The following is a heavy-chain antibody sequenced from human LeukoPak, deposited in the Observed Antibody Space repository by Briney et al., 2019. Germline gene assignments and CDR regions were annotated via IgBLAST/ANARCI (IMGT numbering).Heavy chain of an antibody. CDR3: ARARYNWNDGAYDY. V-gene: IGHV3-20*04. CDR2: INWNGGST. Sequence: RTGGSLRLSCAASGFTFDDYGMSWVRQAPGKGLEWVSGINWNGGSTGYADSVKGRFTISRDNAKNFLYLQMNSLRAEDTALYYCARARYNWNDGAYDYWGQGTLVTVSS. CDR1: GFTFDDYG. D-gene: IGHD1-1*01. J-gene: IGHJ4*02.